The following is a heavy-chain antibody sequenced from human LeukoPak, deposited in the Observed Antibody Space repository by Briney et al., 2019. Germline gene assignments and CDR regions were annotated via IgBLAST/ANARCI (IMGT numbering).Heavy chain of an antibody. J-gene: IGHJ4*02. V-gene: IGHV4-39*07. CDR1: GGSISSGGYY. CDR2: IYHSGST. CDR3: ARDGGIAAAGSYLDY. D-gene: IGHD6-13*01. Sequence: SETLSLTCTVSGGSISSGGYYWSWIRQPPGKGLEWIGEIYHSGSTNYNPSLKSRVTISVDKSKNQFSLKLSSVTAADTAVYYCARDGGIAAAGSYLDYWGQGTLVTVSS.